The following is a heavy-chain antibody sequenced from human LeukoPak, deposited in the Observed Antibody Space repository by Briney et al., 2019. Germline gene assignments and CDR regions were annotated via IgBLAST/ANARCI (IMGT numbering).Heavy chain of an antibody. Sequence: PGGSLRLSCTASGCTFSSYAISWVRQAPGQGLERVSAISGSDGSTYYEDSVKGRFTISRDNSKNTLYLQMNSLRAEDTAVYYCEKSAYEILTGYYDYWGQGTLVTVSS. CDR2: ISGSDGST. V-gene: IGHV3-23*01. D-gene: IGHD3-9*01. CDR3: EKSAYEILTGYYDY. J-gene: IGHJ4*02. CDR1: GCTFSSYA.